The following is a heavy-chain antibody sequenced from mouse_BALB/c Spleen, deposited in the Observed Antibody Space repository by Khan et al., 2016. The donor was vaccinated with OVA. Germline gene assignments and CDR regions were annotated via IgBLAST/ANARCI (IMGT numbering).Heavy chain of an antibody. CDR1: GYSITSNYA. D-gene: IGHD1-1*01. V-gene: IGHV3-2*02. CDR2: ISYSGRT. CDR3: ARWNYYGYAMDY. Sequence: EVQLQESGPGLVKPSQSLSLTCTVTGYSITSNYAWNWIRQLPGNKLEWVGYISYSGRTNYIPSLKSRISITRDKSKNQFFLQLNSVTTEDTASYYCARWNYYGYAMDYWGQGTSVTVSS. J-gene: IGHJ4*01.